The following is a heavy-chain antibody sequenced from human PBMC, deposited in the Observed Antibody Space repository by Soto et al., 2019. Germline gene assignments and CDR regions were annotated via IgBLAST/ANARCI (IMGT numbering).Heavy chain of an antibody. Sequence: QVQLVQSGDEVRKPGSSVKVSCKASGYIFVNYGIAWVRQAPGQGLEWMGWIRPYSGNKHYASKVQGRLTMTTDTSTSTAYMDLGSLTSDDTGVYYCAMVDNYVTPTPQDVWGQGTTVTVSS. CDR1: GYIFVNYG. CDR3: AMVDNYVTPTPQDV. J-gene: IGHJ6*02. CDR2: IRPYSGNK. D-gene: IGHD3-16*01. V-gene: IGHV1-18*01.